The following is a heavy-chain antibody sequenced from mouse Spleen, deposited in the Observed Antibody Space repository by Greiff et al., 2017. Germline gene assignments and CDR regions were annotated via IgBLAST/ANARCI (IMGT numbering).Heavy chain of an antibody. V-gene: IGHV1-55*01. D-gene: IGHD2-5*01. CDR2: IYPGSGST. Sequence: QVQLQQPGAELVKPGASVKLSCKASGYTFTSYWITWVKQRPGQGLEWIGDIYPGSGSTNYNEKFKSKATLTVDTSSSTADMQLSSLTSEDSAVYYCAQYDSNYVRADWGQGTLVTGSA. CDR1: GYTFTSYW. J-gene: IGHJ3*01. CDR3: AQYDSNYVRAD.